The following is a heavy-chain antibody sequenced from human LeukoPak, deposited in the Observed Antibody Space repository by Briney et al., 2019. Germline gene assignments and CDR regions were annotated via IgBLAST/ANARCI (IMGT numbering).Heavy chain of an antibody. CDR3: ARDGGWARVDLDC. CDR2: IKGDGTAT. Sequence: GGSLRLSCAASGFTFTGYWIYWVRKVPGKGLEWVSWIKGDGTATGFADSVKGRFTGSRDNAKNTTYLQMNSLRADDTAGYYFARDGGWARVDLDCWGQGALVTVSS. CDR1: GFTFTGYW. J-gene: IGHJ4*02. D-gene: IGHD3-16*01. V-gene: IGHV3-74*01.